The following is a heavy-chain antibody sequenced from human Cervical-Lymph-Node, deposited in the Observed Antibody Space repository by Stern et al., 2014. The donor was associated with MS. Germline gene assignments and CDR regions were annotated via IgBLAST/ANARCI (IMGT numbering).Heavy chain of an antibody. D-gene: IGHD6-6*01. CDR3: ARIYSSSSHYYYDMDV. CDR1: GGSVSSGSYY. Sequence: QVQLQDSGPGLVQPSETLSLTCTVSGGSVSSGSYYWSWIRQPPGKGLEWIGYIYHSGSTNYNPSLKSRVTISVDTSKNQFSLKLSSVTAADTAVYYCARIYSSSSHYYYDMDVWGQGTTVTVSS. V-gene: IGHV4-61*01. J-gene: IGHJ6*02. CDR2: IYHSGST.